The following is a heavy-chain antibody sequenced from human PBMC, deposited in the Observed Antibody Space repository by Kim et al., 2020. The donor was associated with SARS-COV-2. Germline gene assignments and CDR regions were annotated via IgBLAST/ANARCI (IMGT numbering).Heavy chain of an antibody. J-gene: IGHJ6*02. CDR2: ISSNGGST. D-gene: IGHD3-9*01. CDR3: ARAGIPYYDILTGYPISYYGMDV. CDR1: GFTFSSYA. V-gene: IGHV3-64*01. Sequence: GGSLRLSCAASGFTFSSYAMHWVRQAPGKGLEYVSAISSNGGSTYYANSVKGRFTISRDNSKNTLYLQMGSLRAEDMAVYYCARAGIPYYDILTGYPISYYGMDVWGQGTTVTVSS.